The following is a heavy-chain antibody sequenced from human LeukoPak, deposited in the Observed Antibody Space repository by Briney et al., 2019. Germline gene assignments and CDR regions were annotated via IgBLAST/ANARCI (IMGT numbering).Heavy chain of an antibody. J-gene: IGHJ5*02. Sequence: SETLSLTCNVSGDSISRNSYYWGWIRQPPGKGLEWIGTVYYSGSTYYSPSFRSRVTLSVDTSKSQFSLQLTSVTAADTAVYYCARAPIIPAVLGGGTNWFDPWGQGTLVIVSS. V-gene: IGHV4-39*07. CDR1: GDSISRNSYY. D-gene: IGHD2-2*01. CDR3: ARAPIIPAVLGGGTNWFDP. CDR2: VYYSGST.